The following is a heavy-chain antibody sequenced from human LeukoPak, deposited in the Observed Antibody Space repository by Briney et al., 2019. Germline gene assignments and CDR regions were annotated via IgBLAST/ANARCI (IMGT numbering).Heavy chain of an antibody. CDR2: INHSGST. CDR1: GGSFSGYY. D-gene: IGHD5-24*01. V-gene: IGHV4-34*01. CDR3: ARVMAADSPGPDFDY. Sequence: PSETLSLTCAVYGGSFSGYYWSWIRQPPGKGLEWIGEINHSGSTDYNPSLKSRVTISVDTCKNQFSLTLSSVTEPDTAVYSGARVMAADSPGPDFDYWGQGTLVTVSS. J-gene: IGHJ4*02.